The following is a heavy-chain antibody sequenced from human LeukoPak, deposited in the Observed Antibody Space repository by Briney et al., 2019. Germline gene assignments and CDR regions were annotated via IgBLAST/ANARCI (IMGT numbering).Heavy chain of an antibody. J-gene: IGHJ4*02. CDR2: IYYSGST. CDR1: GGSISSYY. D-gene: IGHD1-26*01. Sequence: SEALSLTCTVSGGSISSYYWSWIRQPPGKGLEWIGYIYYSGSTNYNPSLKSRVTISVDTSRNQFSLKLSSVTAADTAVYYCARGGRELHPAFDYWGQGTLVTVSS. CDR3: ARGGRELHPAFDY. V-gene: IGHV4-59*01.